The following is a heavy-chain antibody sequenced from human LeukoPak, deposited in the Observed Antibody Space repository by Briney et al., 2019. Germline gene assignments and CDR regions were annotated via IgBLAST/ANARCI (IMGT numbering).Heavy chain of an antibody. CDR3: TTEQYCSSTSCFDY. CDR1: GFTFSNAW. CDR2: IKSKTDGGTT. D-gene: IGHD2-2*01. Sequence: GGSLRLSCAASGFTFSNAWMSWVRQAPGKGLEWVGRIKSKTDGGTTGYAAPVKGRFTISRDDSKNTLYLQMNSLKTEDTAVYYCTTEQYCSSTSCFDYWGQGTLVTVSS. V-gene: IGHV3-15*01. J-gene: IGHJ4*02.